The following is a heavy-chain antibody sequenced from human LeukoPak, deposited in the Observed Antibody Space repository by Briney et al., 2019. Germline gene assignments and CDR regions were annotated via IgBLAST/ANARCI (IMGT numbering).Heavy chain of an antibody. CDR3: ARGLNNRKSGRRFDVFEI. CDR1: GGSFSGHY. J-gene: IGHJ3*02. D-gene: IGHD3-3*01. CDR2: INHGGST. V-gene: IGHV4-34*01. Sequence: PSETLSLTCAVSGGSFSGHYWNWIRQPPGKGLEWIGEINHGGSTNYNPSLKSRVTISADTSKNQFSLRLSSVTAADTAVYYCARGLNNRKSGRRFDVFEIWGQGTMVTVSS.